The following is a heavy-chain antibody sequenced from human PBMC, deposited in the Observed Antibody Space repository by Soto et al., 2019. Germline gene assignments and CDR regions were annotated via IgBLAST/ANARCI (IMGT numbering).Heavy chain of an antibody. V-gene: IGHV5-51*01. Sequence: GESLKISCKGSGYTFTNYWIGWVRRMPGKGLEWMGIIYPGDSDTKYNPSFQGQVTISADKSITTTYLQWSSLKASDTAIYYCAASIFYYGMDVWGQGTTVTVSS. CDR3: AASIFYYGMDV. CDR2: IYPGDSDT. CDR1: GYTFTNYW. J-gene: IGHJ6*02.